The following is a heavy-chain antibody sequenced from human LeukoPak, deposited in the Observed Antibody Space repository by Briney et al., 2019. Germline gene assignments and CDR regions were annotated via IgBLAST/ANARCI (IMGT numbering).Heavy chain of an antibody. CDR1: GFTVSNNY. CDR2: ISYDGSNK. V-gene: IGHV3-30-3*01. D-gene: IGHD2-2*01. J-gene: IGHJ4*02. CDR3: AREFVVVPAADFLPPDY. Sequence: GGSLRLSCAASGFTVSNNYLSWVRQAPGKGLEWVAVISYDGSNKYYADSVKGRFTISRDNSKNTLYLQMNSLRAEDTAVYYCAREFVVVPAADFLPPDYWGQGTLVTVSS.